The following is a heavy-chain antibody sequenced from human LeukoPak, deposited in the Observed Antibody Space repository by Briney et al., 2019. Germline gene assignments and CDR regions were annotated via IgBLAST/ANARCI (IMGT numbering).Heavy chain of an antibody. CDR1: GFTFRSYA. V-gene: IGHV3-15*01. Sequence: SGGSLRLSCAASGFTFRSYAMDWVRQAPGKGLEWVGRIKSKTDGGTTEYAAPVKGRFTISRDDSKNTVYLQMNSLKTEDTAVYYCTTWTSHWGQGTLVTVSS. CDR3: TTWTSH. J-gene: IGHJ4*02. CDR2: IKSKTDGGTT. D-gene: IGHD3/OR15-3a*01.